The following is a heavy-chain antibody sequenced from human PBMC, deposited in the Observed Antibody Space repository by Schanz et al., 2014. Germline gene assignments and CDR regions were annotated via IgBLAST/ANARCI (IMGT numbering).Heavy chain of an antibody. Sequence: EVQLVESGGGLVQPGGSLRLSCLASGFAFSSYGMNWLRQAPGKGLEWVSVIGVDGTTTDYADSVTGRFTISRDNAKNTLYLQMNTLRAEDTAVYYCARKMKLGVYGGKGHDSLDIWGQGTMVTVSS. CDR3: ARKMKLGVYGGKGHDSLDI. CDR1: GFAFSSYG. CDR2: IGVDGTTT. V-gene: IGHV3-23*04. J-gene: IGHJ3*02. D-gene: IGHD4-17*01.